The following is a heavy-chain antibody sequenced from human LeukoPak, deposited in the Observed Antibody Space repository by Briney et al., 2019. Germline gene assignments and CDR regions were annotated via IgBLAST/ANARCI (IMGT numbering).Heavy chain of an antibody. J-gene: IGHJ4*02. CDR3: ARGQYYYDSSGYFS. V-gene: IGHV3-53*01. Sequence: GGSLRLSCAASGFTVSSNYMSWVRQAPGKGLEWVSVIYSGGSTYYADSVKGRFTISRDNSKNTLYLQMNSLRAEGTAVYYCARGQYYYDSSGYFSWGQGTLVTVSS. D-gene: IGHD3-22*01. CDR1: GFTVSSNY. CDR2: IYSGGST.